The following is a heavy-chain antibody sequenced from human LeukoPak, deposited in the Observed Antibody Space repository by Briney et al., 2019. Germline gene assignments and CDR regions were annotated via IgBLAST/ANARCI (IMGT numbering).Heavy chain of an antibody. Sequence: ASVKVSCKASGYTFTGYYMHWVRQAPGQGLEWMGWINPNSGGTNYAQKFQGRVTMTRDTSISTAYMELSRLRSDDTAVYYCARDELYDILTGYYLPPTFGYWGQGTLVTVSS. CDR3: ARDELYDILTGYYLPPTFGY. D-gene: IGHD3-9*01. CDR1: GYTFTGYY. J-gene: IGHJ4*02. CDR2: INPNSGGT. V-gene: IGHV1-2*02.